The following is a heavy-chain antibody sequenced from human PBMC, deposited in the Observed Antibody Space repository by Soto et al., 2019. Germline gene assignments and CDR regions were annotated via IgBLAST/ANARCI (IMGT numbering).Heavy chain of an antibody. CDR2: ISAYNGNT. CDR3: ARERRSGWFYVDD. Sequence: SSVQVSCTASGYTFTSYGISWVRQAPGQGLEWMGWISAYNGNTNYAQKLQGRVTMTTDTSTSTAYMELRSLRSDDTAVYYCARERRSGWFYVDDWGKGYLVTVYS. CDR1: GYTFTSYG. D-gene: IGHD6-19*01. V-gene: IGHV1-18*04. J-gene: IGHJ4*02.